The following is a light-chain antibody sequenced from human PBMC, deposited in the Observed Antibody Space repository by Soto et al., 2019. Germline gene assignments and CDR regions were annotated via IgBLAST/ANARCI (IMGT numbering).Light chain of an antibody. V-gene: IGKV3-11*01. CDR1: QSVSSY. CDR2: DAS. Sequence: EIVLTQSPATMSLSPGERATLSCMASQSVSSYLAWYQQKPGQAPRLLIYDASNRATGIPARFSGSGSGTDFTLTISSLEPEDVAVYYCQHRSNWPLTFGGGTKVEIK. CDR3: QHRSNWPLT. J-gene: IGKJ4*01.